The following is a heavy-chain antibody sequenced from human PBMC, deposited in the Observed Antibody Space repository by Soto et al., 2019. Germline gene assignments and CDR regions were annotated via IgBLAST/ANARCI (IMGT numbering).Heavy chain of an antibody. CDR1: GASIRSYH. CDR2: MQHTGNT. J-gene: IGHJ5*02. D-gene: IGHD3-16*01. V-gene: IGHV4-4*07. Sequence: QVQLQESGPGLVKPSETLSLTCAVSGASIRSYHWSWIRQPAGKGLEWIGRMQHTGNTNYNPSLKSRVTMSVDTSKNQISLKMTSVTAADTAVYFCAKDVSSRRWFDPWGQGTLVIVSS. CDR3: AKDVSSRRWFDP.